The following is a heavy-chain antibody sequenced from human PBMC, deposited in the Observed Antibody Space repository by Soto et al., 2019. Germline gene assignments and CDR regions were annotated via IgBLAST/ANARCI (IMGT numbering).Heavy chain of an antibody. CDR1: GYTFTSYY. J-gene: IGHJ3*02. V-gene: IGHV1-46*01. CDR3: ARDQRRGYSYCYTIPVDAFDI. Sequence: GASVKVSCKASGYTFTSYYMHWVRQAPGQGLEWMGIINPSGGSTSYAQKFQGRVTMTRDTSTGTVYMELSSLRSEDTAMYYCARDQRRGYSYCYTIPVDAFDIWGQGTMVTVSS. D-gene: IGHD5-18*01. CDR2: INPSGGST.